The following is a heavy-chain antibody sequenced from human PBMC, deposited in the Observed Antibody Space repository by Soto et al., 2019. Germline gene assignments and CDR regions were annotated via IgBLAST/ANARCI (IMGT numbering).Heavy chain of an antibody. CDR2: IYYNGST. V-gene: IGHV4-31*11. J-gene: IGHJ6*02. D-gene: IGHD3-16*01. CDR3: ATDEYFGSEINFYYYAMDV. CDR1: GGSISIGGYF. Sequence: QVQLQESGPGLVKPSQTLSLACAVSGGSISIGGYFWSWVRQFPGKGLEWIGHIYYNGSTYYNPSLKSRLTISRDTSKNQFSLRLTSVTAAHTAVYYCATDEYFGSEINFYYYAMDVWGQGTTVTVSS.